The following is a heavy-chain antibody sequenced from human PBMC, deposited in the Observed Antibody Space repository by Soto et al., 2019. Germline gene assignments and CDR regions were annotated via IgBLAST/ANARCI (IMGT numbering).Heavy chain of an antibody. V-gene: IGHV3-21*01. CDR2: ISSSSSYI. CDR1: GFTFSSYS. Sequence: GGSLRLSCAASGFTFSSYSMNWVRQAPGKGLEWVSSISSSSSYIYYADSVKGRFTISRDNAKNSLYLQMNSLRAEDTAVYYCARDKEDTAIYYYGMDVWGQGTTVTVSS. D-gene: IGHD5-18*01. CDR3: ARDKEDTAIYYYGMDV. J-gene: IGHJ6*02.